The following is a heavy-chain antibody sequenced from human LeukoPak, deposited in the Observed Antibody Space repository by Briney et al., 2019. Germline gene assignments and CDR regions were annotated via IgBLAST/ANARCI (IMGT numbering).Heavy chain of an antibody. Sequence: PSETLSLTCTVSGGSISTYHWNWIRQPAGKGLEWIGRIQNSDTNYNPSLKSRVIISVDTSKKQFSLKLSSVTAADTAVYYCARRTDSGSDNWFDQSGQGTLVTVSS. CDR2: IQNSDT. J-gene: IGHJ5*02. D-gene: IGHD1-26*01. V-gene: IGHV4-4*07. CDR3: ARRTDSGSDNWFDQ. CDR1: GGSISTYH.